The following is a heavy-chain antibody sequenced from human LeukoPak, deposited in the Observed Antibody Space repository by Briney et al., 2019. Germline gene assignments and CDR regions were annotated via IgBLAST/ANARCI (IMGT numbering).Heavy chain of an antibody. CDR2: ISSTSSTI. CDR1: GFTFSTYS. J-gene: IGHJ4*02. D-gene: IGHD2-21*02. Sequence: PGGSLRLSCAASGFTFSTYSMNWVRQAPGKGLEWVSYISSTSSTIYYADSVKGRFTISRDSAKNTLYLQMNSLRAEDTAVYYCAKRVVVTATKYFDYWGQGALVTVSS. CDR3: AKRVVVTATKYFDY. V-gene: IGHV3-48*01.